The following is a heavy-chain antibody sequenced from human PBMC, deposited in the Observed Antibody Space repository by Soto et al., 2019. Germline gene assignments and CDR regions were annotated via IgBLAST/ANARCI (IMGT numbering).Heavy chain of an antibody. Sequence: ASVKVSCKASGYTFTSYGISWVRQAPGQGLEWMGWMNPNSGNTGYAQKFQGRVTMTRNTSISTAYMELSNLRSEDTAVYYCARKYSVGTRGYYYYGMDVWGQGTTVTVSS. J-gene: IGHJ6*02. V-gene: IGHV1-8*02. D-gene: IGHD2-21*01. CDR2: MNPNSGNT. CDR1: GYTFTSYG. CDR3: ARKYSVGTRGYYYYGMDV.